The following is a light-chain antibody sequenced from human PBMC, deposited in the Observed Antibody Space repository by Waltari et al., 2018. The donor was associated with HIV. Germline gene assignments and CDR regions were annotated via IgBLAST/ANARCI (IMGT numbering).Light chain of an antibody. J-gene: IGLJ2*01. CDR2: EDN. Sequence: SYELTQPPSVSVSPGQTARITCSGDALPKKYAYWYQQKSGQAPVLVIYEDNKRPSGIPGRFSGSRSGTMATLTISGAQVEDEADYYCYSTDSSGNHRVFGGGTELIVL. CDR3: YSTDSSGNHRV. V-gene: IGLV3-10*01. CDR1: ALPKKY.